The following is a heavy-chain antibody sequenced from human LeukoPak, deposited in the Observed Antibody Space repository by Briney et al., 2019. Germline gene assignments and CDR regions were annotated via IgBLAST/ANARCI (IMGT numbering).Heavy chain of an antibody. Sequence: GGSLRLSCAASGFTVSSNYMSWVRQAPGKGLEWVSVIYSGGSTYYADSVKGRFTISRDNSKNTLYLQMNSLRAEDTAVYYCARDFAAAGNAVGGVYWGQGTLVTVSS. D-gene: IGHD6-13*01. J-gene: IGHJ4*02. CDR1: GFTVSSNY. V-gene: IGHV3-53*01. CDR3: ARDFAAAGNAVGGVY. CDR2: IYSGGST.